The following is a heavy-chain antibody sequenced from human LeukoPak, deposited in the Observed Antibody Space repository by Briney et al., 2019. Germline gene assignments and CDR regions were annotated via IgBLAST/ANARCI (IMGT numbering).Heavy chain of an antibody. Sequence: SETLSLTCTVSGGSISSYYWSWIRQPPGKGLEWIGSIYHSGSTYYNPSLKSRVTISVDTSKNQFSLKLSSVTAADTAVYYCARVVTMIGVQYFQHWGQGTLVTVSS. CDR2: IYHSGST. D-gene: IGHD3-22*01. CDR1: GGSISSYY. CDR3: ARVVTMIGVQYFQH. J-gene: IGHJ1*01. V-gene: IGHV4-38-2*02.